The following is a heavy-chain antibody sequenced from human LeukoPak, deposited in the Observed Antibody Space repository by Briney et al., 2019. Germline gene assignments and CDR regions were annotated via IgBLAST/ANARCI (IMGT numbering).Heavy chain of an antibody. D-gene: IGHD2-2*01. Sequence: PSETLSLTCTVSGGSISSSSYYWGWIRQPPGKGLEWIGSIYYSGSTYYNPSLKSRVTISVDTSKNQFSLKLSSVTAADTAVYYCARPEYPRAFDIWGQGTMVTVSS. CDR2: IYYSGST. CDR1: GGSISSSSYY. J-gene: IGHJ3*02. CDR3: ARPEYPRAFDI. V-gene: IGHV4-39*07.